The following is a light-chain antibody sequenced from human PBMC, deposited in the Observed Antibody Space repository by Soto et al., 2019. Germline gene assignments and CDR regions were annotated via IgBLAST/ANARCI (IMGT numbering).Light chain of an antibody. V-gene: IGLV1-40*01. J-gene: IGLJ1*01. CDR2: GNS. Sequence: QSVLTQPPSVSGAPGQRVTISCTGSSSNIGAGYDVHWYQQLPGTAPKLLIYGNSNRPSGVPDRFSGSKSGTSACLAITGLQAEDEADYYCQSYDSSLSGSYVFGTGTKLTVL. CDR3: QSYDSSLSGSYV. CDR1: SSNIGAGYD.